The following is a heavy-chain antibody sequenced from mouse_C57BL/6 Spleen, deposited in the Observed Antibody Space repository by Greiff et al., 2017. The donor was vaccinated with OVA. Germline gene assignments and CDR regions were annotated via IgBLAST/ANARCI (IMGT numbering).Heavy chain of an antibody. J-gene: IGHJ3*01. V-gene: IGHV1-80*01. CDR3: ARRGDLYYDPSWFAY. Sequence: VQLQQSGAELVKPGASVKISCKASGYAFSSYWMNWVKQRPGKGLEWIGQIYPGDGDTNYNGKFKGKATLTADKSSSTAYMQLRSLTSEDSAVYFCARRGDLYYDPSWFAYWGQGTLVTVSA. CDR2: IYPGDGDT. CDR1: GYAFSSYW. D-gene: IGHD2-4*01.